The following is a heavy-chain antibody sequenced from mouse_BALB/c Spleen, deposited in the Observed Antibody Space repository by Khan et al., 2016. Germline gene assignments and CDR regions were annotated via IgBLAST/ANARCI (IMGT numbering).Heavy chain of an antibody. Sequence: EVQLQESGPGLVKPSQSLSLTCTVTGYSLTSDYAWNWIRQFPGNKLEWMGYISYSGSTSYNPSLKSRISITRDTSKNQFFLQLNSVTTEDTATYYCAIIYDGYPFDYWGQGTTLTVAS. CDR2: ISYSGST. J-gene: IGHJ2*01. D-gene: IGHD2-3*01. CDR1: GYSLTSDYA. CDR3: AIIYDGYPFDY. V-gene: IGHV3-2*02.